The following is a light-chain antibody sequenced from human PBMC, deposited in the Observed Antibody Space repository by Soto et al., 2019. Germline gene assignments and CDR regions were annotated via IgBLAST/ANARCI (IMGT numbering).Light chain of an antibody. CDR3: QQYNDYWT. V-gene: IGKV1-5*03. CDR2: QAS. Sequence: DPQPNQSPFPPPPSLSGPRTITCRASQSLNIWLAWYQQKPGRAPKLLIYQASTLASGVPSRFSGSGSGSEFTLTISSLQPDDFATYYCQQYNDYWTFGQGTKVDIK. CDR1: QSLNIW. J-gene: IGKJ1*01.